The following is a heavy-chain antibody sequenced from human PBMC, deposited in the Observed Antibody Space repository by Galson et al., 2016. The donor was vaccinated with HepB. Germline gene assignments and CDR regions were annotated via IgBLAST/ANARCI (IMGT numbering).Heavy chain of an antibody. D-gene: IGHD2-15*01. CDR3: ARGRGCDGGSCNEYYFYVMDV. J-gene: IGHJ6*02. CDR1: GFTFSTYT. CDR2: ISTTSTTI. V-gene: IGHV3-48*01. Sequence: SLRLSCAASGFTFSTYTMYWVRQAPGKGLVWLSYISTTSTTIYYANSVMGRFTISRDNAKNSLFLQMNSLRVEDTAVYYCARGRGCDGGSCNEYYFYVMDVWGQGTTVTVSS.